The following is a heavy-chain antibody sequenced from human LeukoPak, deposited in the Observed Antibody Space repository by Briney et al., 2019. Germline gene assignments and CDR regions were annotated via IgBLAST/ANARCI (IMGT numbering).Heavy chain of an antibody. CDR3: ARDAWRSSTSPLASWFDP. J-gene: IGHJ5*02. Sequence: ASVKVSCKASGYTFTSYGISWVRQAPGQGLEWMGWISAYNGNTNYAQKLQGRATMTTDTSTSTAYMELRSLRSDDTAVYYCARDAWRSSTSPLASWFDPWGQGTLVTVSS. CDR2: ISAYNGNT. CDR1: GYTFTSYG. D-gene: IGHD2-2*01. V-gene: IGHV1-18*01.